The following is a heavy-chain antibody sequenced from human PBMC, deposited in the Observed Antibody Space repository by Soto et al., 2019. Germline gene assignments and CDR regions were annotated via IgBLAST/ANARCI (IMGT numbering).Heavy chain of an antibody. CDR3: ARETYYYDSSGYGHLDY. D-gene: IGHD3-22*01. Sequence: SETLSLTCTVSGGSISSGDYYWSWIRQPPGKGLEWIGYIYYSGSTYYNPSLKSRVTISVDTSKNQFSLKLSSVTAADTAVYYCARETYYYDSSGYGHLDYWGQGTLVTVSS. CDR2: IYYSGST. J-gene: IGHJ4*02. V-gene: IGHV4-30-4*01. CDR1: GGSISSGDYY.